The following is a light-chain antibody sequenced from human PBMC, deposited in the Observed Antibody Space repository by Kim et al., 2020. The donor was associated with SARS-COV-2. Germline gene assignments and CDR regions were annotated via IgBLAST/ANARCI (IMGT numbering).Light chain of an antibody. CDR2: GAS. CDR1: QSVISN. V-gene: IGKV3-15*01. CDR3: QQYNNWYA. Sequence: SVSPREPATPSCWASQSVISNLACYQQKPGQAPRLLIYGASTRATGIPARFSGSGSGTEFTLTISSLQSEDFAVYYSQQYNNWYAFGQGTKLEI. J-gene: IGKJ2*01.